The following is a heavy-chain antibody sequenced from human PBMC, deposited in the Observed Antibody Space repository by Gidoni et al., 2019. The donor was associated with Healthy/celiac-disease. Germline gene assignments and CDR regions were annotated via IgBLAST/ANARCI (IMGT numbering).Heavy chain of an antibody. Sequence: GLEWIGSIYYSGSTYYNPSLKSRVTISVDTSKNQFSLKLSSVTAADTAVYYCAISRKERITMVRGVIIPSVPDAFDIWGQGTMVTVSS. CDR3: AISRKERITMVRGVIIPSVPDAFDI. CDR2: IYYSGST. V-gene: IGHV4-39*01. D-gene: IGHD3-10*01. J-gene: IGHJ3*02.